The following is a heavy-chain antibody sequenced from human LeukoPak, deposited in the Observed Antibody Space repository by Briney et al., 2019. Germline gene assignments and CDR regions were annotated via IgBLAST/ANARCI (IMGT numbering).Heavy chain of an antibody. CDR2: IYHSGST. D-gene: IGHD2-2*01. Sequence: PSETLSLTCTVSGGSISSYYWSWIRQPPGKGLEWIGYIYHSGSTTYNPSLKSRVSISVDTSKNQFSLNLSSVTAADTAVYYCARDLGYCSSISCYAWFDPWGQGTLVTVSS. CDR3: ARDLGYCSSISCYAWFDP. V-gene: IGHV4-59*01. J-gene: IGHJ5*02. CDR1: GGSISSYY.